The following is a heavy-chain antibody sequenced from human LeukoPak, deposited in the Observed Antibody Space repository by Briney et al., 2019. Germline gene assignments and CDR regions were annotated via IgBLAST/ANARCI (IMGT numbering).Heavy chain of an antibody. Sequence: PPGGSLRLSCAASGFTFDDYAMHWVRHAPGKGLEWVSGISWNSGSIGYADSVKGRLTISRDNAKNSLYLQMNSLRAEDMALYYCAKDLYSSGWYGGFDYWGQGTLVTVSS. J-gene: IGHJ4*02. V-gene: IGHV3-9*03. CDR3: AKDLYSSGWYGGFDY. D-gene: IGHD6-19*01. CDR2: ISWNSGSI. CDR1: GFTFDDYA.